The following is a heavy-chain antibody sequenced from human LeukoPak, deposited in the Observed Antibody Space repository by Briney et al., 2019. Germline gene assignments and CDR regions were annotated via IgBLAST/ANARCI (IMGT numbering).Heavy chain of an antibody. J-gene: IGHJ5*02. CDR3: ARGPEYFDWLTRHTGDNWFDP. V-gene: IGHV4-39*07. CDR1: GGSISSSSYY. Sequence: NPSETLSLTCTVSGGSISSSSYYWGWIRQPPGKGLEWIVSIYDSGSTYYNPSLKSRVTISVDTSKNQFSLKLSSVTAADTAVYYCARGPEYFDWLTRHTGDNWFDPWGQGTLVTVSS. CDR2: IYDSGST. D-gene: IGHD3-9*01.